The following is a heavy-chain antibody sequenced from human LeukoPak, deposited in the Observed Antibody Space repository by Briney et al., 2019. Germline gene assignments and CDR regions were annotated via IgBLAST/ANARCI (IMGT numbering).Heavy chain of an antibody. CDR3: VRDVSDYSNSHFDN. V-gene: IGHV4-59*01. D-gene: IGHD4-11*01. CDR1: GDSFSDYY. CDR2: IYHGGRS. Sequence: PSETLSLTCTVAGDSFSDYYWNWVRQSPGKGLEWIGYIYHGGRSSYNPSLKSRVAISMDTSRQQFSLKLSSVTAADTAVYYCVRDVSDYSNSHFDNWGQGTLVTVSS. J-gene: IGHJ4*02.